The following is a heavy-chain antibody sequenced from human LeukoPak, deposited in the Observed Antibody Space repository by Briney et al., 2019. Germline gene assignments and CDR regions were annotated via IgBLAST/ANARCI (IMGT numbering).Heavy chain of an antibody. V-gene: IGHV1-2*02. D-gene: IGHD3-22*01. CDR1: GYTFTGYY. CDR3: ARGGYYDSSGYYHNFDY. Sequence: ASVKVSCKASGYTFTGYYMHWVRQAPGQGLEWMGWNNPNSGGTNFAQKFHGRVTMTRDTSISTAYMELSRLRSDDTAVYYCARGGYYDSSGYYHNFDYWGQGTLVTVSS. J-gene: IGHJ4*02. CDR2: NNPNSGGT.